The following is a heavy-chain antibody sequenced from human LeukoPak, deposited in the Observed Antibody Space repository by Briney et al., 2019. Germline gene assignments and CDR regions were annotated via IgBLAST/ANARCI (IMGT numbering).Heavy chain of an antibody. J-gene: IGHJ4*02. CDR2: IYTSGST. CDR1: GGSISSYY. Sequence: SETLSLTCTVSGGSISSYYWSWIRQPAGKGLEWIGRIYTSGSTNYNPSLKSRVTMSVDTSKNQFSLKLSSVTAADTAVYYCARDGRWSSWTPFDYWGQGTLVTVSS. V-gene: IGHV4-4*07. D-gene: IGHD6-13*01. CDR3: ARDGRWSSWTPFDY.